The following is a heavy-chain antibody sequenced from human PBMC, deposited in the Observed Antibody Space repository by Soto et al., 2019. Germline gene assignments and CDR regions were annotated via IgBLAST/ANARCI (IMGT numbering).Heavy chain of an antibody. CDR2: MSAYNGNT. CDR3: ARGDIVVVPAAICGSGCFDP. Sequence: ASVKVSCNASGHTFTTYGNSWVRQAPRPGLEWMGWMSAYNGNTNYAQKLQGRVTMTTDTSTSTAYMELRSLRSDATAVYYCARGDIVVVPAAICGSGCFDPWGQGTLVTVSS. V-gene: IGHV1-18*01. D-gene: IGHD2-2*01. CDR1: GHTFTTYG. J-gene: IGHJ5*02.